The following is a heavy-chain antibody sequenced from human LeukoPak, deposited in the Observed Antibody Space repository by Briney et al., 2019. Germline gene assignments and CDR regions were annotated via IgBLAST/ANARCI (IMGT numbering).Heavy chain of an antibody. CDR2: IIPIFGTA. D-gene: IGHD5-18*01. J-gene: IGHJ6*02. CDR1: GGTFSSYA. Sequence: SVKVSCKASGGTFSSYAISWVRQAPGQGLEWMGGIIPIFGTANYAQKFQGRVTITADESTSTAYMELSSLRSEDTAVYYCARDTAMVTYYYGMDVWGQGTTVTASS. CDR3: ARDTAMVTYYYGMDV. V-gene: IGHV1-69*13.